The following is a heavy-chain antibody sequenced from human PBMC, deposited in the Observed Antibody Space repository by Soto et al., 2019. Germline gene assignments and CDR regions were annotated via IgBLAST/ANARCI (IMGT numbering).Heavy chain of an antibody. CDR2: INAGNSNT. CDR3: ARGVYGDPLDY. CDR1: GYTFTDYL. D-gene: IGHD4-17*01. J-gene: IGHJ4*02. V-gene: IGHV1-3*05. Sequence: QVQLVQSGAEEKKPGASLKVSCKASGYTFTDYLMHWVRQAPGQRLEWMGWINAGNSNTKYSRNFQGRVTIITDTSASTSCMDLGSLTSEDTAVYYCARGVYGDPLDYWGQGTLVTVSS.